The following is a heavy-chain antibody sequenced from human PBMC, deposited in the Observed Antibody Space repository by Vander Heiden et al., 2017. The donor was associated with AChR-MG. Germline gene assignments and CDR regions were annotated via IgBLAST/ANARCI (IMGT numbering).Heavy chain of an antibody. J-gene: IGHJ6*02. Sequence: QVQLVQSGAEVKKPGSSVKVSCKASGGTFSSYAISWVRQAPGQGLEWMGEIIPIFGTANYAQKFQGRVTITADESTSTAYMELSSLRSEDTAVYYCASAPNRYCSGGSCYSNYYYYYGMDVWGQGTTVTVSS. CDR3: ASAPNRYCSGGSCYSNYYYYYGMDV. D-gene: IGHD2-15*01. V-gene: IGHV1-69*01. CDR1: GGTFSSYA. CDR2: IIPIFGTA.